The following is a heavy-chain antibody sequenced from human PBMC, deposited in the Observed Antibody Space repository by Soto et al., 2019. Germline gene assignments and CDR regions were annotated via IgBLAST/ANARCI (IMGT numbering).Heavy chain of an antibody. CDR2: IYYSGST. J-gene: IGHJ4*02. CDR3: ASIVSSAHGEFSD. V-gene: IGHV4-31*03. D-gene: IGHD3-10*01. Sequence: QVQLQESGPGLVKPSQTLSLTCTVSGGSISSGGYYWSWIRQHPGKGLEWIGYIYYSGSTYYNPSLERRVTISVDTSKNQFSLKLSSVTAADTAVYYCASIVSSAHGEFSDWCQGTLVTVSS. CDR1: GGSISSGGYY.